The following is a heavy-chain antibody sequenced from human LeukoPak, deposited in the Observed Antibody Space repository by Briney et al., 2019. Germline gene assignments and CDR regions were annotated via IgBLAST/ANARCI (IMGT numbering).Heavy chain of an antibody. J-gene: IGHJ4*02. D-gene: IGHD3-10*01. CDR2: IYYSGST. CDR1: GGSISSSSYY. V-gene: IGHV4-39*01. CDR3: ARHDYGWFGEFVDY. Sequence: PSETLSLTCTVSGGSISSSSYYWGWIRQPPGKGLEWIGSIYYSGSTYYNPSLKSRVTISVDTSKNQFSLKLSSVTAADTAVYYCARHDYGWFGEFVDYWGQGTLVTVSS.